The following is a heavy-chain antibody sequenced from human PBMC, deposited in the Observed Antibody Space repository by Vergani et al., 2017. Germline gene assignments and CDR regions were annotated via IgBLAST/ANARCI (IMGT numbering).Heavy chain of an antibody. CDR3: ARDLRPVSVTPRYYYYYYMDV. J-gene: IGHJ6*03. Sequence: QVQLVQSGAEVKKPGASVKVSCKASGYTFTSYGISWVRQAPGQGLEWMGWISAYNGNTNYAQKLQGRVTMTTDTSTSTAYMELSRLRSDDTAVYYCARDLRPVSVTPRYYYYYYMDVWGKGTTVTVSS. D-gene: IGHD4-17*01. V-gene: IGHV1-18*01. CDR1: GYTFTSYG. CDR2: ISAYNGNT.